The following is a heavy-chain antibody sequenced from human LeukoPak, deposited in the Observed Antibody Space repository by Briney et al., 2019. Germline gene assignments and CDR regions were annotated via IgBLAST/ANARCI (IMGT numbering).Heavy chain of an antibody. V-gene: IGHV1-69*04. CDR3: AREYIVVVVAATPGSFYGMDV. Sequence: SVTVSCKASGGTFSSYAISWVRQAPGQGLEWMGRIIPILGIANYAQKFQGRVTITADKSTSTAYMELSSLRSEDTAVYYCAREYIVVVVAATPGSFYGMDVWGQGTTVTVSS. CDR1: GGTFSSYA. J-gene: IGHJ6*02. CDR2: IIPILGIA. D-gene: IGHD2-15*01.